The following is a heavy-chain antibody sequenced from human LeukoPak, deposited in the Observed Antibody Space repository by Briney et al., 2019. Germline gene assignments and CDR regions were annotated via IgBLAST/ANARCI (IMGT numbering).Heavy chain of an antibody. D-gene: IGHD1-26*01. CDR3: AKDDPSGTYSSFDY. J-gene: IGHJ4*02. CDR2: ISWNSGSI. CDR1: GFTFDDYA. V-gene: IGHV3-9*01. Sequence: GGSLRLSCIASGFTFDDYAMHWVRQAPGKGLEWVSGISWNSGSIGYADSVKGRFTISRDNAKNSLFLQMNSLRAEDTALYYCAKDDPSGTYSSFDYWGQGTLVTVSS.